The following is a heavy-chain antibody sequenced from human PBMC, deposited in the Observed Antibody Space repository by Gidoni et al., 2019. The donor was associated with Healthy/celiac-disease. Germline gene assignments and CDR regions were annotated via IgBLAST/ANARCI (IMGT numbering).Heavy chain of an antibody. V-gene: IGHV3-11*06. CDR2: NSSSSSYT. Sequence: QVQLVESGGGLVKPGGSLRLSCAAPGFTFSDYYMSWIRQAPWKGLEWVSYNSSSSSYTNDADSVKGRFTISRDNAKNSLYLQMNSLRAEDTAVYYCARGATDFDYWGQGTLVTVSS. CDR3: ARGATDFDY. J-gene: IGHJ4*02. CDR1: GFTFSDYY.